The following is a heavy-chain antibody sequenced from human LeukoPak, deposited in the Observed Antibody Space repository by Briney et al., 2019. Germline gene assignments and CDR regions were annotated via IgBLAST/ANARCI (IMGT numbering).Heavy chain of an antibody. Sequence: PSQTLSLTCTVSGGSISSGSYYWSWIRQPAGKGLEWIGRIYTSGSTNYNPSLKSRVTISVDTSKNQFSLKLSSVTAADTAVYYCARLGVVIMAFDYWGQGTLVTVSS. J-gene: IGHJ4*02. CDR2: IYTSGST. CDR3: ARLGVVIMAFDY. V-gene: IGHV4-61*02. CDR1: GGSISSGSYY. D-gene: IGHD3-3*01.